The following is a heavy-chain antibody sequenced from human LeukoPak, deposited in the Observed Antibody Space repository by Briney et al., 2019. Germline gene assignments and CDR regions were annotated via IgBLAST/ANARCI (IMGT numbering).Heavy chain of an antibody. J-gene: IGHJ4*02. CDR2: VYYSGST. CDR1: GDSITSSTYY. D-gene: IGHD4-17*01. V-gene: IGHV4-39*07. Sequence: SETLSLTCTVSGDSITSSTYYWGWIRQPPGRGLEWIGSVYYSGSTYYNPSLKSRVTISVDTSKNQFSLKLSSVTAADTAVYFCSRQPNGDSGGYFDYWGQGALVTVSS. CDR3: SRQPNGDSGGYFDY.